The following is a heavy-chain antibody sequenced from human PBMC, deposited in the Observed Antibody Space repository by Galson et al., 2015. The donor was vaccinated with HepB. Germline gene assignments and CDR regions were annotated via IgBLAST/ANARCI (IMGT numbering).Heavy chain of an antibody. J-gene: IGHJ3*02. V-gene: IGHV5-51*03. D-gene: IGHD2-21*02. CDR3: ARAGSYCGGDCYWEGAFDI. CDR1: GYSFTSYW. Sequence: QSGAEVKKPGESLKISCKGSGYSFTSYWIGWVRQMPGKGLEWMGTIYPGDSDTRYSPSFQGQVTISADKSISTAYLQWSSLKASDTAMYYCARAGSYCGGDCYWEGAFDIWGQGTMVTVSS. CDR2: IYPGDSDT.